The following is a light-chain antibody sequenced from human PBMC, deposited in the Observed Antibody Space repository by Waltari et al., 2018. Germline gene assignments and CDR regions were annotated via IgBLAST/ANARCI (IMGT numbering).Light chain of an antibody. J-gene: IGKJ1*01. V-gene: IGKV3-15*01. CDR3: QQYNNWPRT. CDR1: QSVISN. Sequence: EIVMTQSPATLSVSPGERATLSCRARQSVISNLAWYQQIPGQAPRLLIYGASTRATGIPARFSGSGSGTEFTLTISSLQSEDFAVYYCQQYNNWPRTFGQGTKVEIK. CDR2: GAS.